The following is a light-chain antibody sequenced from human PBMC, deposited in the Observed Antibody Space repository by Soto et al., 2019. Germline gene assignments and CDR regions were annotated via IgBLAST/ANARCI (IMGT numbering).Light chain of an antibody. CDR3: QVWDSGSAHVV. V-gene: IGLV3-21*04. J-gene: IGLJ2*01. CDR2: SDT. CDR1: NIGSKG. Sequence: SHELTQPPSVSVAPGKTASISCGGNNIGSKGVHWYQQKSGQAPVLVINSDTDLPPVIPERFSGSNSANLATLTISRVEAGDEADYYCQVWDSGSAHVVFGGGTKLTVL.